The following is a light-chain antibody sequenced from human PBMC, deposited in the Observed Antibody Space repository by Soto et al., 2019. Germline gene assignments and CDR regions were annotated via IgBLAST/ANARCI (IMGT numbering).Light chain of an antibody. V-gene: IGKV3-20*01. J-gene: IGKJ1*01. CDR2: GAS. CDR3: QEYGTSRT. Sequence: EIVLTQSPGTLSLSPGERATLSCRASQSVSSSYLAWYQQKPGQAPRLLIYGASSRATDIPDRFSGSGCGIDFTLTISRLETEDFAVYYCQEYGTSRTFGQGTKVEIK. CDR1: QSVSSSY.